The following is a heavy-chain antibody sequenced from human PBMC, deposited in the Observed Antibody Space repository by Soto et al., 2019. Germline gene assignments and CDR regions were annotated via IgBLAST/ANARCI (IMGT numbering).Heavy chain of an antibody. V-gene: IGHV1-46*01. D-gene: IGHD2-15*01. CDR3: ARVGCSGGSCYAVDY. J-gene: IGHJ4*02. CDR1: GYTFTSYY. CDR2: INPSGGST. Sequence: GASVKVSCKASGYTFTSYYMHWVRQAPEQGLEWMGIINPSGGSTTYAQKFQGRVTMTRDTSTSTVYMELSSLRSEDTAVYYCARVGCSGGSCYAVDYWGQGTLVTVSS.